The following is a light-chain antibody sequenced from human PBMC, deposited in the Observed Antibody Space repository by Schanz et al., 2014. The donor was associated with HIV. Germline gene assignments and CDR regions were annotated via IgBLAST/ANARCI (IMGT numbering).Light chain of an antibody. J-gene: IGLJ2*01. CDR2: DVS. V-gene: IGLV2-14*03. CDR1: SGDIGPYDY. CDR3: SSYTTNDTVV. Sequence: HSALTQPASVSGSPGQSITISCTGTSGDIGPYDYVAWYQQHPGKAPKLMIYDVSDRPSGVSNRFSGSKSGNTASLTISGLQADDEADYFCSSYTTNDTVVLGGGTKLTVL.